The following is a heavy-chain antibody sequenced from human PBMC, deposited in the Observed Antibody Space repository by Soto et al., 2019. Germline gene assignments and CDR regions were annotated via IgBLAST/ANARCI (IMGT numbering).Heavy chain of an antibody. Sequence: ESGGGVVQPGRSLRLSCAASGFTFSSYGMHWVRQAPGKGLEWVAVISYDGSNKYYADSVKGRFTISRDNSKNTLYLQMNSLRAEDTAVYYCAKPPAEWLVRYYFQHWGQGTLVTVSS. CDR2: ISYDGSNK. D-gene: IGHD6-19*01. CDR1: GFTFSSYG. J-gene: IGHJ1*01. V-gene: IGHV3-30*18. CDR3: AKPPAEWLVRYYFQH.